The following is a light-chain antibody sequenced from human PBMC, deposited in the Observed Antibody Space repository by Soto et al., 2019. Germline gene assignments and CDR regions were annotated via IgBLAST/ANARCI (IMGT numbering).Light chain of an antibody. J-gene: IGKJ1*01. V-gene: IGKV3-15*01. CDR3: QQYNNWPLT. CDR1: QSVSSN. CDR2: GAS. Sequence: EIVMTQSPATLSVSPGERATLSCRASQSVSSNLAWYQQKPGQAPRLLFYGASTRATGIPARFSGSGSGTEFPLTISSLQSEDFAVYYCQQYNNWPLTFGQGTEVEIK.